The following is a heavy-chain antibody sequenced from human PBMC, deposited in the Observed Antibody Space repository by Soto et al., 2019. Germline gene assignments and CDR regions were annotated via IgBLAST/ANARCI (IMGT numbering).Heavy chain of an antibody. J-gene: IGHJ6*03. Sequence: GGSLRLSCAASGFTFSSYWMSWVRQAPGKGLEWVANIKQDGSEKYYVDSVKGRFTISRDNAKNSLYLQMNSLRAEDTAVYYCAREVRAYCSSTSCYFHYMDAWGKGTTVTVS. D-gene: IGHD2-2*01. V-gene: IGHV3-7*01. CDR2: IKQDGSEK. CDR3: AREVRAYCSSTSCYFHYMDA. CDR1: GFTFSSYW.